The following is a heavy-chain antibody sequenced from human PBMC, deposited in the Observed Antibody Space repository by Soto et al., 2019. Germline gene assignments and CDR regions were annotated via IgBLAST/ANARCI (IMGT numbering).Heavy chain of an antibody. V-gene: IGHV1-2*02. J-gene: IGHJ6*02. D-gene: IGHD5-12*01. Sequence: QVHLVQSGAEVKRPGASVKVSCNASGYTLTDYYIHWVRQAPGQGLEWLGWINPNSGGTNYAQKFRGRVTLSRDTSISTSYLELGRLTTDDTAVYYCARDGGVASVYGMDVWGQGTTVTVSS. CDR2: INPNSGGT. CDR3: ARDGGVASVYGMDV. CDR1: GYTLTDYY.